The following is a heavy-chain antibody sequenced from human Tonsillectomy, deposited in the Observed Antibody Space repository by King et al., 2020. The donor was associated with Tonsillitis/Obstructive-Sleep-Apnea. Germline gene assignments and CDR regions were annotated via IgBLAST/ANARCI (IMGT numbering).Heavy chain of an antibody. D-gene: IGHD6-6*01. J-gene: IGHJ6*03. V-gene: IGHV3-53*04. CDR2: IYSGGST. CDR3: ASRYSSSPRAMDV. Sequence: VQLVESGGGLVQPGGSLRLSCAASGFTVSSNYMSWVRQAPGKGLEWVSVIYSGGSTYYADSVKGRFTISRHNSKNTLYLQMNSLRAEDTAVYYCASRYSSSPRAMDVWGKGTTVTVSS. CDR1: GFTVSSNY.